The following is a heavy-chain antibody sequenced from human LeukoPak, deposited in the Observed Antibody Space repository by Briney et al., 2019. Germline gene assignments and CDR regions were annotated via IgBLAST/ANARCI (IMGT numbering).Heavy chain of an antibody. Sequence: GGSLRLSCATSGFTFSIYAMTWVRHAPRKGLEWVSTISISGGNTYYADSVKGRFTISRDNSKNTLYLQMIRLRAEDTAVYYCAEESTVTPGKVNWFDTWGQGTLVSVS. D-gene: IGHD4-17*01. V-gene: IGHV3-23*01. CDR1: GFTFSIYA. CDR3: AEESTVTPGKVNWFDT. CDR2: ISISGGNT. J-gene: IGHJ5*02.